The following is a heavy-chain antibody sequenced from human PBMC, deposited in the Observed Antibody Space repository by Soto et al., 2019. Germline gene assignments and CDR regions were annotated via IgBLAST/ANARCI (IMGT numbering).Heavy chain of an antibody. CDR1: GGTFSSYA. Sequence: GASVKVSWKACGGTFSSYAISWVRQAPGQGLEWMGWVSGSNGKTKYAQKFQGRVTMTTETSTSTAYMELRNLRSDDTAVYFCARDFYPLAYYFDYWGQGTLVTVSS. J-gene: IGHJ4*02. CDR2: VSGSNGKT. CDR3: ARDFYPLAYYFDY. V-gene: IGHV1-18*01.